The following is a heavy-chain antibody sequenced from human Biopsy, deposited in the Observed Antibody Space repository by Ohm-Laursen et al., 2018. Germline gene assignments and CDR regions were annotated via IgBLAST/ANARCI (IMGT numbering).Heavy chain of an antibody. V-gene: IGHV4-4*07. J-gene: IGHJ3*01. CDR3: ASVVLGPTNDAFDL. Sequence: PGTLSLTCNVSGGDINNYYWSWIRQPAGKGLEWIGRIYPGGSTNYNPSLKSRVTMSVDTSKKQLSLRLRSVTTADTAMYYCASVVLGPTNDAFDLWGQGTMVVVPS. D-gene: IGHD3-22*01. CDR1: GGDINNYY. CDR2: IYPGGST.